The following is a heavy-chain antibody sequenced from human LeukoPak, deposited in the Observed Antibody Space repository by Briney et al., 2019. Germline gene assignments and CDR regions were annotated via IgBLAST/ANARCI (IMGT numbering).Heavy chain of an antibody. J-gene: IGHJ4*02. V-gene: IGHV4-59*01. CDR2: IYYSGST. CDR3: ASDHGPLQGFDY. Sequence: PSETLSLTCTVSGGSISSYYWSWIRQPPGKGLEWIGYIYYSGSTNYNPSLKSRVTISVDTSKNQFSLKLSSVTAADTAVYYCASDHGPLQGFDYWGRGTLVTVSS. CDR1: GGSISSYY.